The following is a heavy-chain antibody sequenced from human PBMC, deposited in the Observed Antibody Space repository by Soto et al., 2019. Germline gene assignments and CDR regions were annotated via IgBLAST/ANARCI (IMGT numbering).Heavy chain of an antibody. D-gene: IGHD1-26*01. CDR1: GFTFSDYY. CDR3: ARSVEVPWEIPRFEY. Sequence: QVQLVESGGGLVKPGGSLRLSCAASGFTFSDYYMSWLRQAPGKGLEWVSYISSSSSYRNYADSVKGRFTISRDNAKNSLYLQMNSLRAEDTAVYYCARSVEVPWEIPRFEYWGQGTLVTVSS. V-gene: IGHV3-11*05. CDR2: ISSSSSYR. J-gene: IGHJ4*02.